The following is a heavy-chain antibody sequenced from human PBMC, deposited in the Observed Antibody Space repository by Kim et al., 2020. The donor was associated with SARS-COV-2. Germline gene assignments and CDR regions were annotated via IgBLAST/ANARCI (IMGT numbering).Heavy chain of an antibody. CDR3: ARGIFLEWLPTGEEGYSDY. CDR1: GGSVSSGSYY. D-gene: IGHD3-3*01. CDR2: IYYSGST. V-gene: IGHV4-61*01. Sequence: SETLSLTCTVSGGSVSSGSYYWSWIRQPPGKGLEWIGYIYYSGSTNYNPSLKSRVTISVDTSKNQFSLKLSSVTAADTAVYYCARGIFLEWLPTGEEGYSDYWGQGTLVTVSS. J-gene: IGHJ4*02.